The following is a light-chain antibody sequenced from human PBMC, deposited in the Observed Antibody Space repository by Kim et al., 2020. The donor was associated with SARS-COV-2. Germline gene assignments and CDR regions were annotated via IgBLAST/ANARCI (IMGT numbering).Light chain of an antibody. Sequence: PGQTARITCGGDKIGSKSVPWYQKKPGQAPVLVIYYDSDRPSGIPERFSGSNSGNTATLTISRVEAGDEADYCCQVWDTTGDHPIFGGGTQLTVL. CDR2: YDS. J-gene: IGLJ2*01. CDR3: QVWDTTGDHPI. V-gene: IGLV3-21*04. CDR1: KIGSKS.